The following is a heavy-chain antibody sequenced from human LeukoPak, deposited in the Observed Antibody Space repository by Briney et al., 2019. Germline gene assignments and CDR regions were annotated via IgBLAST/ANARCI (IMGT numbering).Heavy chain of an antibody. Sequence: SETLSLTCTVSGYSIGSGHYWAWIRQPPGKGLEWIGCVYHSGTYYKSSLTSRVTISMDTSKNQFSLKVTSVTAADSAFYYCAKSSGGGGHDSWGQGTLVTVSS. D-gene: IGHD6-25*01. J-gene: IGHJ5*01. V-gene: IGHV4-38-2*02. CDR2: VYHSGT. CDR1: GYSIGSGHY. CDR3: AKSSGGGGHDS.